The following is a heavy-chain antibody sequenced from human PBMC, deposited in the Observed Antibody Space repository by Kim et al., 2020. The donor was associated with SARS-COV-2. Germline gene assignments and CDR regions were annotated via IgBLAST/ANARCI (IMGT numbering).Heavy chain of an antibody. CDR3: ARLSKNHDFLTGYYKPRAFDI. D-gene: IGHD3-9*01. Sequence: GGSLRLSCETSGFTVRRTFMSWVRQAPGKGLEWVAVVFSGESTHYADSVKGRFTISRDNSKNTVYLQMNNLRAEDTAVYYCARLSKNHDFLTGYYKPRAFDIWGQGTRVTVSS. CDR2: VFSGEST. CDR1: GFTVRRTF. V-gene: IGHV3-53*01. J-gene: IGHJ3*02.